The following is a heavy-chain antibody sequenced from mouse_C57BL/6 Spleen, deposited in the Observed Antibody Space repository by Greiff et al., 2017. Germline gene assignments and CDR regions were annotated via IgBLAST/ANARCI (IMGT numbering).Heavy chain of an antibody. J-gene: IGHJ1*03. V-gene: IGHV3-6*01. CDR1: GYSITSGYY. CDR3: ARERGITTVVAPPV. Sequence: EVQLQESGPGLVKPSQSLSLTCSVPGYSITSGYYWNWIRQFPGNKLEWMGYISYDGSNNYNPSLKNRISITRDTSKNQFFLKLNSVTTEDTATYYCARERGITTVVAPPVWGTGTTVTVSS. D-gene: IGHD1-1*01. CDR2: ISYDGSN.